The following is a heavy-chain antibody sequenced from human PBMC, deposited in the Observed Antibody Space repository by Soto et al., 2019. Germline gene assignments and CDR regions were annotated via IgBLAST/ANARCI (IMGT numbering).Heavy chain of an antibody. CDR3: ARDMEFGTMPHY. CDR2: IIPIFGTA. J-gene: IGHJ4*02. Sequence: ASVKVSCKASGGTFSSYAISWVRQAPGQGLEWMGWIIPIFGTANYAQKFQGRVTITADESTSTAYMELSSLRSEDTAVYYCARDMEFGTMPHYWGQETLVTVS. CDR1: GGTFSSYA. V-gene: IGHV1-69*13. D-gene: IGHD2-2*01.